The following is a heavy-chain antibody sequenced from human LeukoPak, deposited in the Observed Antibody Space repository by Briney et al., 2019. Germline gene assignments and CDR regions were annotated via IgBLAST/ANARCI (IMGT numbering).Heavy chain of an antibody. CDR1: GYTFTGYY. Sequence: ASVKVSCKASGYTFTGYYMHWVRQAPGQGLEWMGVFIPILGTANSTQNFQDGVTITADISTNTAYLELTSLRSEDTAVYFCAGIPVFGVVLHQVPVWGKGTTVTVSS. CDR2: FIPILGTA. D-gene: IGHD3-3*01. V-gene: IGHV1-69*10. J-gene: IGHJ6*04. CDR3: AGIPVFGVVLHQVPV.